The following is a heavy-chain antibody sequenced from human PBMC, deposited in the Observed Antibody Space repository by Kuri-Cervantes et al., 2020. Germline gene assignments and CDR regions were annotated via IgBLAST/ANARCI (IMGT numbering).Heavy chain of an antibody. V-gene: IGHV3-30*04. CDR3: AREYGGNHRYFDL. Sequence: GESLKISCAASGFTFSSYAMHWVRQAPGKGLEWVAVISYDGSNKYYADSVKGRFTISRDNSKNTLYLQMNSLRAEDTAVFYCAREYGGNHRYFDLWGRGTLVTDSS. CDR1: GFTFSSYA. D-gene: IGHD4-23*01. J-gene: IGHJ2*01. CDR2: ISYDGSNK.